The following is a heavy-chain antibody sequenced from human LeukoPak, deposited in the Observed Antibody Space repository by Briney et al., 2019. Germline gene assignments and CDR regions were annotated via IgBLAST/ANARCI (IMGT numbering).Heavy chain of an antibody. CDR3: ARGRGSGWPFDY. Sequence: PGGSLRLSCAASGFTFSDYYTNWIRQAPGKGLEWVSVIYSGGSTYYADSVKGRFTISRDSSKNTLYLQMNSLRAEDTAVYYCARGRGSGWPFDYWGQGTLVTVSS. V-gene: IGHV3-66*01. CDR1: GFTFSDYY. J-gene: IGHJ4*02. CDR2: IYSGGST. D-gene: IGHD6-19*01.